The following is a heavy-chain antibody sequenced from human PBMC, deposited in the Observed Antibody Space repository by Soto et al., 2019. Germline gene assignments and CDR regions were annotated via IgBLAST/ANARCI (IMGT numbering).Heavy chain of an antibody. CDR3: AKDGDSSGYYYFDY. J-gene: IGHJ4*02. Sequence: GGSLRLSCAASGFTFSSYAMSWVRQAPGKGLEWVSAISGSGGSTSDADSVKGRFTISRDNSKNTLYLQMNSLRDEDTAVYYCAKDGDSSGYYYFDYWGQGTLVTVSS. V-gene: IGHV3-23*01. CDR2: ISGSGGST. D-gene: IGHD3-22*01. CDR1: GFTFSSYA.